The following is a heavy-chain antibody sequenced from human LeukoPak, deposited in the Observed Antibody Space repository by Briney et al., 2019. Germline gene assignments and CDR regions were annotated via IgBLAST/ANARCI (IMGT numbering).Heavy chain of an antibody. D-gene: IGHD2-8*01. J-gene: IGHJ1*01. Sequence: SETLSLTCAVYGGSFSGYYWSWIRQPPGKGLEWIGEINHSGSTNYNPSLKSRVTISVDTSKNQFSLKLSSVTAADTAVYYCARANCTNGVCYTREYFQHWGQGTLVTVSS. V-gene: IGHV4-34*01. CDR2: INHSGST. CDR1: GGSFSGYY. CDR3: ARANCTNGVCYTREYFQH.